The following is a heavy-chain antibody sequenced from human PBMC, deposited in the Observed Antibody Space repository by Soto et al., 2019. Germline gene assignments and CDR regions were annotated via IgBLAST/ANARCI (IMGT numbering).Heavy chain of an antibody. CDR2: ISSSSSDI. V-gene: IGHV3-21*01. CDR1: GLPFSSYT. CDR3: ARRMWKGMAARTSGMDV. Sequence: EVQLVESGGGLLKPGGSLRLSCAASGLPFSSYTFNWVRQAPGKGLEWVSSISSSSSDIYYADSVKGRFTISRDNANNSLYLQMNSLRAEDTAVYYCARRMWKGMAARTSGMDVWGQGTTVTVSS. D-gene: IGHD6-6*01. J-gene: IGHJ6*02.